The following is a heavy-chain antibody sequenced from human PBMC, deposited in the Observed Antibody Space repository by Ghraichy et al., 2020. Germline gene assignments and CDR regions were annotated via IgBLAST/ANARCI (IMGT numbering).Heavy chain of an antibody. V-gene: IGHV3-30*04. D-gene: IGHD1-14*01. Sequence: GGSLRLSCAASGFTFSIYAMHWVRQAPGRGLEWVAIISRDESQTYYADSVKGRFTISRDNSKRTLYLQTDSLRVEDTAVYYCAIGGHIGNHYGFFEYWGQGTLVTVSS. J-gene: IGHJ4*02. CDR2: ISRDESQT. CDR3: AIGGHIGNHYGFFEY. CDR1: GFTFSIYA.